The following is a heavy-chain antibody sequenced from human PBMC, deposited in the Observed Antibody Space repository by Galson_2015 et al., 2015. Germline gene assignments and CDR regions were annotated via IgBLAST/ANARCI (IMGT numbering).Heavy chain of an antibody. CDR1: GGAFNDCI. Sequence: SVKVSCKASGGAFNDCIIGWVRQAPGQGLEWMGKITPIFETTTYAQKFQGRVTITADGSTSTAYMELSSLRSDDTAVYYCARVSRMVGPTHFDLWGQGTRLTVSS. J-gene: IGHJ4*02. V-gene: IGHV1-69*13. D-gene: IGHD1-26*01. CDR3: ARVSRMVGPTHFDL. CDR2: ITPIFETT.